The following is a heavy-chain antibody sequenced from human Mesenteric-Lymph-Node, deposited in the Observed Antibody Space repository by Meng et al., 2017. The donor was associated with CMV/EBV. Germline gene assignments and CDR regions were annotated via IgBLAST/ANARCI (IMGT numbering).Heavy chain of an antibody. J-gene: IGHJ4*02. CDR3: AKARDYDFWSGYYTPDY. V-gene: IGHV3-23*01. D-gene: IGHD3-3*01. Sequence: GGSLRLSCAASGFTFSNYAMTWVRQAPGKGLEWVSGVSGGGGSTYYAESVKGRFTISRDNSKNTLYMQMNSLRAEDTAVYYCAKARDYDFWSGYYTPDYWGQGTLVTVSS. CDR2: VSGGGGST. CDR1: GFTFSNYA.